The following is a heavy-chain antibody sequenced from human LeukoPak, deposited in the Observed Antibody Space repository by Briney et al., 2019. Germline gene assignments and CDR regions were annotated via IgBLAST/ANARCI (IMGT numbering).Heavy chain of an antibody. J-gene: IGHJ3*02. CDR2: IYHSGST. V-gene: IGHV4-39*07. Sequence: PSETLSLTCTVSGGSINSSSYYWGWIRQPPGKGLEWIGSIYHSGSTYYNPSLKSRVIISVDTSKNQFSLKLSSVTAADTAVYYCARDRQLGYARAFDIWGQGTMVTVSS. CDR1: GGSINSSSYY. D-gene: IGHD7-27*01. CDR3: ARDRQLGYARAFDI.